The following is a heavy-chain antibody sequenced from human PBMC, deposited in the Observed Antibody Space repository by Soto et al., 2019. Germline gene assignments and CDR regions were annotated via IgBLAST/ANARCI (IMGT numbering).Heavy chain of an antibody. CDR3: ARDQGYTIFGVALNWFDP. Sequence: QVQLVQSGAEVKKPGASVKVSCKASGYTFTSYGISWVRQAPGQGLEWMGWISAYNGNTNYAQKLQGRGTMTNDTSTRTAYMELRSLRSDDTAVYYCARDQGYTIFGVALNWFDPWGQGTLVTVSS. J-gene: IGHJ5*02. D-gene: IGHD3-3*01. V-gene: IGHV1-18*01. CDR2: ISAYNGNT. CDR1: GYTFTSYG.